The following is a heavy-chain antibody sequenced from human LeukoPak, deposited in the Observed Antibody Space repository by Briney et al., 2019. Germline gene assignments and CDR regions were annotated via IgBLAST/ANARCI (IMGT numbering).Heavy chain of an antibody. Sequence: SETLSLTCTVSGGSISSYYWSWIRQPPGKGLEWIGYIYYSGSTNYNPSLKSRVTISVDTSKNQFSLKLSSVTAADTAVYYCARSTAGSGWYESSYYFDYWGQGTLVTVSS. CDR3: ARSTAGSGWYESSYYFDY. V-gene: IGHV4-59*08. J-gene: IGHJ4*02. CDR2: IYYSGST. D-gene: IGHD6-19*01. CDR1: GGSISSYY.